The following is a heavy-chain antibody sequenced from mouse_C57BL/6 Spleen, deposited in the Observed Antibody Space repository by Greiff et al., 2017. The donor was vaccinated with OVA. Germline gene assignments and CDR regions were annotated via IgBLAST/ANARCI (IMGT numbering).Heavy chain of an antibody. J-gene: IGHJ2*01. D-gene: IGHD4-1*01. CDR1: GYTFTSYW. CDR3: ARSMRGNWGYFDY. CDR2: IDPSDSYT. Sequence: QVQLQQPGAELVKPGASVKLSCKASGYTFTSYWMQWVKQRPGQGLEWIGEIDPSDSYTNYNQKFKGKATLTVDTSSSTAYMQLSSLTSEDSAVYYCARSMRGNWGYFDYWGQGTTLTVSS. V-gene: IGHV1-50*01.